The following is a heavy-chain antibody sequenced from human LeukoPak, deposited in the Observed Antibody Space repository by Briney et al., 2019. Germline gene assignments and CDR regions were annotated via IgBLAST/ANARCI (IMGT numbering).Heavy chain of an antibody. Sequence: SETLSLTCTVSGYSISSGYYWGWIRQPPGKGLEWIGSIYHSGSTYYNPSLKSRVTISVDTSKNQFSLKLSSVTAADTAVYYCARMTTVIWIGYFDYWGQGTLVTVSS. J-gene: IGHJ4*02. D-gene: IGHD4-11*01. CDR1: GYSISSGYY. CDR3: ARMTTVIWIGYFDY. CDR2: IYHSGST. V-gene: IGHV4-38-2*02.